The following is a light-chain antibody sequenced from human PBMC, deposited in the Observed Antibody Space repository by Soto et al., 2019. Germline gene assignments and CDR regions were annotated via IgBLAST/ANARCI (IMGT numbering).Light chain of an antibody. V-gene: IGKV3-15*01. Sequence: VMTQFPATRSVSPGERVTLSCSASQSVGNSLAWYRQKPGQAPRLLVYGASTRATGIPARISGSGSGTEFTLTITSLQSEDFAFYYCLQYNKWPPWTFGQGTKVEIK. CDR3: LQYNKWPPWT. J-gene: IGKJ1*01. CDR1: QSVGNS. CDR2: GAS.